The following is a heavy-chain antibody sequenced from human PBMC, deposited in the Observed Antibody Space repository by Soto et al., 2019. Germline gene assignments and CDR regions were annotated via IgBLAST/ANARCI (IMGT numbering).Heavy chain of an antibody. V-gene: IGHV3-15*07. Sequence: EVQLVESGGGLVKPGGSLRLSCVASGFSFSNAWMNWVRQAPGKGLEWVGRIKWRSHAGAIDYAAPVKGRFTISRDDSKNTLYLRLNSLTTEDTAVYYCTRGGPLGNYFDYWGQGTLVTVSS. D-gene: IGHD2-15*01. CDR3: TRGGPLGNYFDY. J-gene: IGHJ4*02. CDR2: IKWRSHAGAI. CDR1: GFSFSNAW.